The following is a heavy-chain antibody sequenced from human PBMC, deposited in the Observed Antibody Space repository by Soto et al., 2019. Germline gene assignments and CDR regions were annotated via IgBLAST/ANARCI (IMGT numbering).Heavy chain of an antibody. D-gene: IGHD6-13*01. CDR2: SSPIFGTT. CDR3: ARGGYSSSWRFDY. CDR1: RVTFKTFA. V-gene: IGHV1-69*01. J-gene: IGHJ4*02. Sequence: QAQLVQSGAEVKKPGSSVKVSCEASRVTFKTFAISWVRQAPGQGLEWLGGSSPIFGTTKYAQKFQGRVTITADESTSTVYMELSSLRSEDTAVYYCARGGYSSSWRFDYWGQGTLVSVSS.